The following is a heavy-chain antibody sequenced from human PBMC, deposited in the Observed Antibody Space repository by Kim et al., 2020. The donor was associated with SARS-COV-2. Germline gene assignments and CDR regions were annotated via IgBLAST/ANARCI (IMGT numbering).Heavy chain of an antibody. CDR2: MNPNSGNT. J-gene: IGHJ4*02. CDR3: ARGGLGYCSSTSCYTSREDY. CDR1: GYTFTSYD. Sequence: ASVKVSCKASGYTFTSYDINWVRQATGQGLEWMGWMNPNSGNTGYAQKFQGRVTMTRNTSISTAYMELSSLRSEDTAVYYCARGGLGYCSSTSCYTSREDYWGQGTLVTVSS. D-gene: IGHD2-2*02. V-gene: IGHV1-8*01.